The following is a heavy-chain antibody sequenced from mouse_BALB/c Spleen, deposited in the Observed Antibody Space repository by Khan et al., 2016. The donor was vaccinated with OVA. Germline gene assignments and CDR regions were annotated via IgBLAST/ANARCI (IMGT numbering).Heavy chain of an antibody. Sequence: QIRLVQSGPELKKPGETFKISCKASGYTFKDYVMNWVKQSPGEGLKWIGGMNSYSGEPTYADDFKGRFTFSLERSSSTAYLQISRLKNESTATYFCVRFNGGYWGQGTTLTVSS. J-gene: IGHJ2*01. CDR3: VRFNGGY. V-gene: IGHV9-3-1*01. CDR2: MNSYSGEP. CDR1: GYTFKDYV.